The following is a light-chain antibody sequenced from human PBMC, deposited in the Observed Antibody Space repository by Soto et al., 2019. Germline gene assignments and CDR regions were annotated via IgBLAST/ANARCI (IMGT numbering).Light chain of an antibody. CDR2: DAS. CDR3: QQYNNWPPIT. CDR1: QTISSW. V-gene: IGKV1-5*01. J-gene: IGKJ5*01. Sequence: DIQMTQSPSTLSGSVGDRVTITCRASQTISSWLAWYQQKPGKAPKLLIYDASSLESGVPARFSGSGSGTEFTLNISSLQSEDFAVYYCQQYNNWPPITFGQGTRLEIK.